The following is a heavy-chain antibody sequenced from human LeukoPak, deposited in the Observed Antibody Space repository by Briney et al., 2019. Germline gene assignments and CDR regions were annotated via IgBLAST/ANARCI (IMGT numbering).Heavy chain of an antibody. J-gene: IGHJ4*02. V-gene: IGHV3-30-3*01. Sequence: GGSLRLSCAASGFTFSILDMSWVRQAPGKGLEWVAVISYDGSNKYYADSVKGRFTISRDNAKNSLYLQMNSLRAEDTAVYYCARVMNYDFWSGHFDYWGQGTLVTVSS. CDR2: ISYDGSNK. D-gene: IGHD3-3*01. CDR3: ARVMNYDFWSGHFDY. CDR1: GFTFSILD.